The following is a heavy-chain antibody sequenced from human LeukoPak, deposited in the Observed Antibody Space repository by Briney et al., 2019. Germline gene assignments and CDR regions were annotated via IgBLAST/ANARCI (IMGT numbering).Heavy chain of an antibody. D-gene: IGHD3-22*01. CDR3: ARGRLTYYYDSSGYYYPYYFDY. J-gene: IGHJ4*02. CDR1: GGSFSGYY. Sequence: KSSETLSLTCAVYGGSFSGYYWSWIRQPPGKGLEWIGEINHSGSTNYNPSLKSRVTISADTSKNQFSLKLSSVTAADTAVYYCARGRLTYYYDSSGYYYPYYFDYWGQGTLVTVSS. V-gene: IGHV4-34*01. CDR2: INHSGST.